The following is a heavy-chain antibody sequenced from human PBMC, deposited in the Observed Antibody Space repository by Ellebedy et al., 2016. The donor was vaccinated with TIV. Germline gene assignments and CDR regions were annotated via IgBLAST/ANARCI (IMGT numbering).Heavy chain of an antibody. CDR2: ITGNGDYT. J-gene: IGHJ4*02. CDR3: AKSSDRHPLEY. D-gene: IGHD6-19*01. V-gene: IGHV3-23*01. CDR1: GFTFSSYA. Sequence: GGSLRLSCEASGFTFSSYAMTWVRQGPGRGLEWVSAITGNGDYTWYRDSVKGRFTMSRDNSKNTLNLKMNSLRPEDTAVYYCAKSSDRHPLEYWGQGLLVTVSS.